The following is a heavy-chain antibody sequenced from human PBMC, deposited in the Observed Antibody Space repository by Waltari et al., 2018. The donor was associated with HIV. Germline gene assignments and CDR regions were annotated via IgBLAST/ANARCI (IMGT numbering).Heavy chain of an antibody. CDR1: GFTFSSYW. V-gene: IGHV3-74*01. J-gene: IGHJ2*01. CDR2: INMDGSST. CDR3: ARSAGHFDL. Sequence: EVQLVESGGGLVQPGGSLRLSCAASGFTFSSYWMPWVRQAPGKGLVGDSRINMDGSSTSNADSVNGRFTISRDNAKNTLYLQMNSLRAEDTAVYYCARSAGHFDLWGRGTLVIVSS.